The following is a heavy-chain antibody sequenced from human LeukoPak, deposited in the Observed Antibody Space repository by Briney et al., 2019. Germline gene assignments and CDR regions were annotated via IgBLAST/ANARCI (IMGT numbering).Heavy chain of an antibody. V-gene: IGHV4-59*01. J-gene: IGHJ4*02. D-gene: IGHD5-12*01. Sequence: SETLSLTCTVSGGSISGYYWSWIRQPPGKGLEWIGYIYYSGSTNYSPSLKSRVTISVDTSKNQFSLKLSSVTAADTAVYYCARVGGYSGYAVIWGQGTLVTVSS. CDR2: IYYSGST. CDR1: GGSISGYY. CDR3: ARVGGYSGYAVI.